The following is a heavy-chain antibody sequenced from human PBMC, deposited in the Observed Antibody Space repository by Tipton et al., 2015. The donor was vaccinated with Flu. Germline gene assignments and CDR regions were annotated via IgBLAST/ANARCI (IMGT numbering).Heavy chain of an antibody. J-gene: IGHJ6*02. CDR1: GFIVSTNY. CDR2: IYTGDGS. D-gene: IGHD2-15*01. V-gene: IGHV3-53*01. Sequence: SLRLSCAASGFIVSTNYMSWVRQAPGKGLEWVSVIYTGDGSYYADSVKGRFSISRDNSKNTVHLQMNSLRVNDTAVYFCARVKGQPYSYGMDVWGQGTTVTVSS. CDR3: ARVKGQPYSYGMDV.